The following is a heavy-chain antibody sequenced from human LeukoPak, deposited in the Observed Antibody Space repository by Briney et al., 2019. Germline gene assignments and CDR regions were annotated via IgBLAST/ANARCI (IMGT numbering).Heavy chain of an antibody. V-gene: IGHV4-61*01. CDR3: ARGARKQQNWFDP. J-gene: IGHJ5*02. D-gene: IGHD5-18*01. CDR2: IYYSGST. CDR1: GGSVSSGSYY. Sequence: PSETLSLTRTVSGGSVSSGSYYWSWIRPPPGKGLEWIGYIYYSGSTNYNPSLKSRVTISVDTSKNQFSLKLSSVTAADTAVYYCARGARKQQNWFDPWGQGTLVTVSS.